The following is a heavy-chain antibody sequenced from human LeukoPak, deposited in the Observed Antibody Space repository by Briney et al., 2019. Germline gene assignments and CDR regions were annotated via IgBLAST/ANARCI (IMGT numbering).Heavy chain of an antibody. CDR3: AKDGPYGDYVRSLDY. J-gene: IGHJ4*02. Sequence: GESLRLSCAASGFTFSSYAMSWVRQAPGKGLEWVSAISGSGGSTYYADSVKGRFTISRDNSKNTLYLQMNSLRAEDTAVYYCAKDGPYGDYVRSLDYWGQGTLVTVSS. V-gene: IGHV3-23*01. CDR1: GFTFSSYA. CDR2: ISGSGGST. D-gene: IGHD4-17*01.